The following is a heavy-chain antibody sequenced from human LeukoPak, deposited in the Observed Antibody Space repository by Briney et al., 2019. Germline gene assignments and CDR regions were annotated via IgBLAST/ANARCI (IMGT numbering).Heavy chain of an antibody. Sequence: GGSLRLSCAASGFTFSNYGMSRVRQAPGKGLEWVSGISGTGDTTYYADSVKGRFTISRDSAKNTLYLQMNSLRAEDTAVYYCAKDREGFTMVRGVIGHWGQGTLVTVSS. D-gene: IGHD3-10*01. CDR3: AKDREGFTMVRGVIGH. J-gene: IGHJ4*02. V-gene: IGHV3-23*01. CDR2: ISGTGDTT. CDR1: GFTFSNYG.